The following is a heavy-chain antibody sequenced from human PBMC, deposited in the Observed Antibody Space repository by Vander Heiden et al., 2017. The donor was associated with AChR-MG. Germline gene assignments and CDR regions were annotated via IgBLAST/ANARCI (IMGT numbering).Heavy chain of an antibody. CDR1: GFPLSGWA. V-gene: IGHV3-23*01. Sequence: EVQLLESGGGLVQPGGSLRLSCAAPGFPLSGWAMSWVRQAPGKGLGWVSTISSSGGSTYSADSVKGRFTISRDNSKNTLYLQMNSLRAEDTAVYYCAKDPAAYYGSGSWAFDIWGPGTMVTVSS. CDR3: AKDPAAYYGSGSWAFDI. J-gene: IGHJ3*02. D-gene: IGHD3-10*01. CDR2: ISSSGGST.